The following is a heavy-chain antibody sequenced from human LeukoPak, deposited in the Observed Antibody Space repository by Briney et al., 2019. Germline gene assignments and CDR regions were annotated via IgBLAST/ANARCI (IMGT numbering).Heavy chain of an antibody. J-gene: IGHJ4*01. CDR1: GFTFTTYD. CDR3: ARDWFHAIDY. V-gene: IGHV3-30*02. D-gene: IGHD2/OR15-2a*01. Sequence: PGGSLRLSCGASGFTFTTYDMHWVRQAPGKGLEWVSFIRYDGSNKYYVDSVKGRFTISRDNSKNTVFLQMNSLRAEDTAVYYCARDWFHAIDYWGHGTLVTVSS. CDR2: IRYDGSNK.